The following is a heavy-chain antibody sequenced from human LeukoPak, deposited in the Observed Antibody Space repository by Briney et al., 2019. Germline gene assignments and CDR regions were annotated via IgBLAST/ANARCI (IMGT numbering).Heavy chain of an antibody. V-gene: IGHV4-61*01. D-gene: IGHD3-9*01. J-gene: IGHJ4*02. Sequence: SETLSLTCTVSGGSVSSGSYYWSWIRQPPGKGLEWIGYIYYSGSTNYDPSLKSRVTISVDTSKNQFSLKLSSVTAADTAVYYCALQGDISTGYPDYWGQGTLVTVSS. CDR3: ALQGDISTGYPDY. CDR2: IYYSGST. CDR1: GGSVSSGSYY.